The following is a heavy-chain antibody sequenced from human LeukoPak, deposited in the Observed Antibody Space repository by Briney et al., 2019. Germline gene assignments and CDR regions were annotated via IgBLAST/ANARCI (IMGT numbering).Heavy chain of an antibody. Sequence: ASVTVSCKASGGTFSSYAISWVRQAPGQGLEWMGGIIPVFGTANYAQKFQGRVTITADESTSTAYMELSSLRSEDTAVYYCASYYGSGSYDHYYGMDVWGKGTTVTVSS. V-gene: IGHV1-69*01. CDR3: ASYYGSGSYDHYYGMDV. D-gene: IGHD3-10*01. J-gene: IGHJ6*04. CDR1: GGTFSSYA. CDR2: IIPVFGTA.